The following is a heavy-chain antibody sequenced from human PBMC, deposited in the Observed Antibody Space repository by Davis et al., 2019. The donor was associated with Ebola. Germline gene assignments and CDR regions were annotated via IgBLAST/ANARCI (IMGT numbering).Heavy chain of an antibody. CDR1: GGTFSSYA. J-gene: IGHJ6*02. D-gene: IGHD3-3*02. Sequence: ASVKVSCKASGGTFSSYAISWVRQAPGQGLEWMGWISAYNGNTNYAKKLQDRLTMTSDTSTTTVYMELNSLRSEDTALYYCARNRGTFLEWLLPTHYYYYGMDVWGQGTTVTVSS. CDR3: ARNRGTFLEWLLPTHYYYYGMDV. V-gene: IGHV1-18*01. CDR2: ISAYNGNT.